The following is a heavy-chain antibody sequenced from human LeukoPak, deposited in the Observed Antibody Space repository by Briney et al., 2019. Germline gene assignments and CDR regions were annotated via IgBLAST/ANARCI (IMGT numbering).Heavy chain of an antibody. Sequence: ASVKVSCKASGYMFIDYYMHWVRQAPGQGLEWMGCINPNSGGTDYVQKFQGRVTMTRDTSISTAYMELNRLTSDDTAVYYCARRYCSDTLCYFFDYWGQGTQVTVSS. J-gene: IGHJ4*02. CDR3: ARRYCSDTLCYFFDY. CDR2: INPNSGGT. V-gene: IGHV1-2*02. D-gene: IGHD2-8*01. CDR1: GYMFIDYY.